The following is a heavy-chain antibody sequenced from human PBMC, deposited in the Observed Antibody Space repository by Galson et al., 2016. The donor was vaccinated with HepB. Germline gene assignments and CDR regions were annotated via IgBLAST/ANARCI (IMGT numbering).Heavy chain of an antibody. D-gene: IGHD3-9*01. CDR3: AKEGRDILTGYYNGDAFDI. J-gene: IGHJ3*02. Sequence: SLRLSCAASGFTFSTYAMSWVRQAPGKGLEWVSLISGSGGSTYYADSVKGRFTISRDNSENTLYLQMNSLRAEDTAVYYCAKEGRDILTGYYNGDAFDIWGQGTMVTVSS. CDR2: ISGSGGST. CDR1: GFTFSTYA. V-gene: IGHV3-23*01.